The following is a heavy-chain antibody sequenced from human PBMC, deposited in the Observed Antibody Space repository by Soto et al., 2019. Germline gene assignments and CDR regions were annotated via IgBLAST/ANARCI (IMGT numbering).Heavy chain of an antibody. CDR2: ISYDGSNK. CDR3: AKDLLRPGRAYGMDV. CDR1: GFTFSTYG. J-gene: IGHJ6*02. V-gene: IGHV3-30*18. D-gene: IGHD6-25*01. Sequence: QVQLVESGGGVVQPGRSLRLSCAASGFTFSTYGMHWVRQAPGKGLEWVAVISYDGSNKYYADSGKGRFTISRDNSKNTLYLQMNSLSPEDTAVYYCAKDLLRPGRAYGMDVWGQGTTVTVSS.